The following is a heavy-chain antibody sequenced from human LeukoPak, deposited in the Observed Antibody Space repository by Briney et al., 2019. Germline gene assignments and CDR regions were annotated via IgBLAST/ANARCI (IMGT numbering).Heavy chain of an antibody. J-gene: IGHJ4*02. V-gene: IGHV3-9*01. CDR3: AKDIGLYYDSSGYSPALDY. Sequence: GGSLRLSCAASGFTFNDYAMHWVRQAPGKGLEWVSGISWNSGSIGYADSVKGRFTISRDNAKNSLYLQMNSLRAEDTALYYCAKDIGLYYDSSGYSPALDYWGQGTLVTVSS. CDR1: GFTFNDYA. D-gene: IGHD3-22*01. CDR2: ISWNSGSI.